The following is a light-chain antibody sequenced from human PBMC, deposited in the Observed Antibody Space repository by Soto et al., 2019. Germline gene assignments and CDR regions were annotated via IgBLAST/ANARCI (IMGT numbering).Light chain of an antibody. V-gene: IGLV2-14*01. CDR1: SSDIGGYNY. CDR3: SSYTPGSPLAV. Sequence: QSALTQPASVSGSPGQSSTIACTGTSSDIGGYNYVSWYQQHPGRAPKLMIYDVSNRPSGVSNRFSACKSGNTASLTISGLQAEDEAVSYSSSYTPGSPLAVFGGGTKLTVL. J-gene: IGLJ3*02. CDR2: DVS.